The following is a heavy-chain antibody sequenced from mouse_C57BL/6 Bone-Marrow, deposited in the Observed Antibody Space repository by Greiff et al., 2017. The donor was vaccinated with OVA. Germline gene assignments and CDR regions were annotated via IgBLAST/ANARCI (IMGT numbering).Heavy chain of an antibody. Sequence: EVKLQESGTVLARPGASVKMSCKTSGYTFTSYWMHWVKQRPGQGLEWIGAIYPGNSDTSYNQKFKGKAKLTAVTSASTAYMELSSLTYVDSAVYSCTSESYYDNYGYYFDYWGQGTTLTVSS. J-gene: IGHJ2*01. CDR1: GYTFTSYW. CDR3: TSESYYDNYGYYFDY. D-gene: IGHD2-1*01. V-gene: IGHV1-5*01. CDR2: IYPGNSDT.